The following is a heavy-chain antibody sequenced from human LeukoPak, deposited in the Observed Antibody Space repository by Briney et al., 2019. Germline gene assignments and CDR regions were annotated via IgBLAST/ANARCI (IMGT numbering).Heavy chain of an antibody. CDR2: ITGGGIDT. Sequence: GGSLRLSCVGSGFSFSSYAMSWVRQAPGKGLEWVSGITGGGIDTYYADSVKGRFTISRDNAKNSLYLQMNSLRAEDTAVYYCARGYCTNGVCYKDYYYYYMDVWGKGTTVTVSS. V-gene: IGHV3-21*01. J-gene: IGHJ6*03. CDR1: GFSFSSYA. D-gene: IGHD2-8*01. CDR3: ARGYCTNGVCYKDYYYYYMDV.